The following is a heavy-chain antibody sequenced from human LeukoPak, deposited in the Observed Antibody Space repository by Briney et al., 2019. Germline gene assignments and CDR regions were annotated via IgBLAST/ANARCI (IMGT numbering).Heavy chain of an antibody. CDR1: GGSISSGSYY. J-gene: IGHJ4*02. CDR2: IYTSGST. Sequence: SETLSLTCTVSGGSISSGSYYWSWIRQPAGKGLESIGRIYTSGSTNYNPSLKSRVTISVDTSKNQFSLKLSSVTAADTAVYNCARGATVTTPFDYWGQGTLVTVSS. V-gene: IGHV4-61*02. D-gene: IGHD4-17*01. CDR3: ARGATVTTPFDY.